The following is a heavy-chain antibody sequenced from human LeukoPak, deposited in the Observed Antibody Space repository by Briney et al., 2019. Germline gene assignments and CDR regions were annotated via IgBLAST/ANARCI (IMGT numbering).Heavy chain of an antibody. V-gene: IGHV3-64*02. CDR3: AKDDSGSYFF. D-gene: IGHD1-26*01. CDR2: IRSNGGFT. CDR1: GFTFSSYA. Sequence: GGSLRLSCAASGFTFSSYAMHWVRQAPGKGLENVAGIRSNGGFTYYADSVKGRFTISRDNSKNTLYLQMGSLRAEDMAVYYCAKDDSGSYFFWGQGTLVTVSS. J-gene: IGHJ4*02.